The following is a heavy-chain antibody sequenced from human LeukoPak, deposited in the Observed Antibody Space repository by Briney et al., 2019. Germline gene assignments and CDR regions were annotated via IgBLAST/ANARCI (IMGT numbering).Heavy chain of an antibody. J-gene: IGHJ3*02. CDR3: ARDLWDYVWGSYRHDAFDI. D-gene: IGHD3-16*02. CDR2: INPNSGGT. Sequence: ASVKVSCKASGYTFTSYDINWVRQAPGQGLEWMGWINPNSGGTNYAQKFQGRVTMTRDTSISTAYMELSRLRSDDTAVYYCARDLWDYVWGSYRHDAFDIWGQGTMVTVSS. CDR1: GYTFTSYD. V-gene: IGHV1-2*02.